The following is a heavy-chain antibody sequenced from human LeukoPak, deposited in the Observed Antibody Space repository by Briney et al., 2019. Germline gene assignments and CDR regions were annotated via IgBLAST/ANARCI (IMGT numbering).Heavy chain of an antibody. Sequence: GGSLRLSCAASGVTFRNHGMSWVRQAPGKGLEWVSGIIGTGDSTFYADPVKGRFTISRDNSRNTLYLHMNSLRVDDTAVYYCASLYNDYGDYWGQGALVTVSS. J-gene: IGHJ4*02. CDR2: IIGTGDST. V-gene: IGHV3-23*01. CDR1: GVTFRNHG. CDR3: ASLYNDYGDY. D-gene: IGHD5-24*01.